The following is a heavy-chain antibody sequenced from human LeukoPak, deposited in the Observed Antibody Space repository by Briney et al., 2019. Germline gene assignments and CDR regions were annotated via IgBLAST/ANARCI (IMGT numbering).Heavy chain of an antibody. CDR1: GFTFSSYA. CDR3: AKGYCSGGSCYNWDWFDP. D-gene: IGHD2-15*01. Sequence: GGSLRLSCAASGFTFSSYAMSWVRQAPGKGLEWVSAISGSGGSTYYADSVKGRFTISRDNSKNTLYLQMNSLRAEDTAVYYCAKGYCSGGSCYNWDWFDPWGQGTLVTVSS. CDR2: ISGSGGST. V-gene: IGHV3-23*01. J-gene: IGHJ5*02.